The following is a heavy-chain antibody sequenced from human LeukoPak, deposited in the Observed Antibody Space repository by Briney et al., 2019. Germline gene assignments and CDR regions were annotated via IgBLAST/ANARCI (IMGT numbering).Heavy chain of an antibody. J-gene: IGHJ6*02. CDR2: IYSGGST. Sequence: GGSLRLSCVASGFTVSSNYMSWVRQAPGKGLEWVSVIYSGGSTYYADSVKGRFTISRDNSKNTLYLQMNSLRAEDTAVYYCARGSAVQLWYYYYYGMDVWGQGTTVTVSS. CDR3: ARGSAVQLWYYYYYGMDV. D-gene: IGHD5-18*01. CDR1: GFTVSSNY. V-gene: IGHV3-53*01.